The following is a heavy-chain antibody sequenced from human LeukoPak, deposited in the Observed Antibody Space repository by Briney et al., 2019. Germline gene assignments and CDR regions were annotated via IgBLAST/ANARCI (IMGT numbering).Heavy chain of an antibody. CDR1: GGSFGGYC. V-gene: IGHV4-34*01. Sequence: PSETLSLTCAVYGGSFGGYCWTWIRQPPGKGLEWIGRINHGGITSYNPSLQSRVTMSVDASKNQFSLNLTSVTAADTAMYYCARGGYFDWFPFAYWGQGSLVTVSS. J-gene: IGHJ4*01. D-gene: IGHD3-9*01. CDR3: ARGGYFDWFPFAY. CDR2: INHGGIT.